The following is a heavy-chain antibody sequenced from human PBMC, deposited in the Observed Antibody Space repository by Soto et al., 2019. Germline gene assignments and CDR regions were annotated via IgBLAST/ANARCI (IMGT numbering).Heavy chain of an antibody. Sequence: ASVKVSCKASGYTFTSYGTSWVRQAPGQRLEGVGWISAYNGNTSYAQKLQGRVTMTTDTSTSTAYMALRSLRSDDTAVYYCARDSGVVPAVSGTHYYYYGMDVWGQGTTVTVSS. J-gene: IGHJ6*02. V-gene: IGHV1-18*04. D-gene: IGHD2-2*01. CDR3: ARDSGVVPAVSGTHYYYYGMDV. CDR1: GYTFTSYG. CDR2: ISAYNGNT.